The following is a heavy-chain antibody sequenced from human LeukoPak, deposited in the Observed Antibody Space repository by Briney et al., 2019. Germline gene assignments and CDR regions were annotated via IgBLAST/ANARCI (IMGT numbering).Heavy chain of an antibody. CDR3: ARDPNDYSNYGNFDY. D-gene: IGHD4-11*01. V-gene: IGHV3-21*01. J-gene: IGHJ4*02. CDR1: GFTFSSYS. CDR2: ISSSSYI. Sequence: GGSLRLSCAASGFTFSSYSMNWVRQAPGKGLEWVSSISSSSYIYYADSVKGRFTISRDNAKNSLYLQMNSLRAEDTAVYYCARDPNDYSNYGNFDYWGQGTLVTVSS.